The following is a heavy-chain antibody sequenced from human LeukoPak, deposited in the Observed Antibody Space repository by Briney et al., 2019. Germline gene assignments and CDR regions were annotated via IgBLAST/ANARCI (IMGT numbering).Heavy chain of an antibody. CDR1: GGSISGFY. D-gene: IGHD2-15*01. Sequence: SETLSLTCTVSGGSISGFYWSWIRQPPGKGLEWIGYIYYTGSTNYNPSLKSRVTISVDTSKNQFSLKLSSVTAADTAVYYCARGVVAAPQTFDYWGQGTLVTVSS. CDR3: ARGVVAAPQTFDY. V-gene: IGHV4-59*01. CDR2: IYYTGST. J-gene: IGHJ4*02.